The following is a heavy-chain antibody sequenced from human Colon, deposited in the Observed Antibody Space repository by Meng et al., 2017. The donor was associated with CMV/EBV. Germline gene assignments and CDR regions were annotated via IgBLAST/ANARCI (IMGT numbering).Heavy chain of an antibody. CDR1: GYTFSIFG. CDR3: ARERLFGHTFDI. Sequence: ASVKVSCKASGYTFSIFGISWVRQAPGQGPEWMGWISGDNEKTSYAQKFQGRVTVTKDTSTTTVYMELRSLRPDDTAVYYRARERLFGHTFDIWGQGTMVTVSS. D-gene: IGHD3-3*01. J-gene: IGHJ3*02. CDR2: ISGDNEKT. V-gene: IGHV1-18*01.